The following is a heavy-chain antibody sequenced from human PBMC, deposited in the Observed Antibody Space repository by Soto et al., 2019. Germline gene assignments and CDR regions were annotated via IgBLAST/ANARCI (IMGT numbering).Heavy chain of an antibody. D-gene: IGHD1-1*01. CDR2: IIPIFGTA. CDR3: ARDSTGTPFDY. CDR1: GGTFSSYA. Sequence: SVKVSCKASGGTFSSYAISWVGQAPGQGLEWMGGIIPIFGTANYAQKFQGRVTITADESRSTAYMVLSSLRSEDTAVYYCARDSTGTPFDYWGQGTLVTVSS. J-gene: IGHJ4*02. V-gene: IGHV1-69*13.